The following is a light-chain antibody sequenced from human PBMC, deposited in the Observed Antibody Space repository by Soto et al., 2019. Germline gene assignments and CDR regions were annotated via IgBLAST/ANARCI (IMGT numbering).Light chain of an antibody. CDR1: SSDVGSYNL. CDR3: CSYAGSSTP. CDR2: EGS. V-gene: IGLV2-23*01. Sequence: QSALTQPASVSASPGQSITISCTGTSSDVGSYNLVSWYQQHPGKAPKLMIYEGSKRPSGVSNRFSGSKSGNTASLTISGLQAEDEADYYCCSYAGSSTPFGGGTKLTVL. J-gene: IGLJ3*02.